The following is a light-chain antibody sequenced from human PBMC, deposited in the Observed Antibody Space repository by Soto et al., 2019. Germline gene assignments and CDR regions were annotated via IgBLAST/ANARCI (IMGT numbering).Light chain of an antibody. J-gene: IGLJ2*01. V-gene: IGLV2-14*01. CDR1: SSDVGGYNY. CDR3: NSYTSTSTLVV. Sequence: QSVLTQPASVSGSPGQSITLSCPGSSSDVGGYNYVSWYQQHPGKAPKLMIYDVSNRPSGVSNRFSGSKSGNTASLTISGLQAEDEADYYCNSYTSTSTLVVFGGGTQLTVL. CDR2: DVS.